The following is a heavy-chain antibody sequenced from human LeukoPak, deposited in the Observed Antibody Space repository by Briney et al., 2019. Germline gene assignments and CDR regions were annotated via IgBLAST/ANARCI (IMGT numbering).Heavy chain of an antibody. CDR3: AKEQMAGAFDY. V-gene: IGHV3-9*01. D-gene: IGHD6-19*01. J-gene: IGHJ4*02. Sequence: PVRSLRLSCAASVFTFDDYAMHWGRQAPGKGLEWVSGISWNSVSIGYADSVKGRFTISRDNAKNSLYLQMNSLRAEDTALYYCAKEQMAGAFDYWGQGTLVTVSS. CDR1: VFTFDDYA. CDR2: ISWNSVSI.